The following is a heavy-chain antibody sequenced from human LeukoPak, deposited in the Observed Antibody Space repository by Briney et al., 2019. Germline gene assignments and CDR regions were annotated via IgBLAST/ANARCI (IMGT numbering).Heavy chain of an antibody. Sequence: ASVKVSCKASGGTFSSYAISWVRQAPGQGLEWMGIINPSGGSTSYAQKFQGRVTMTRDTSTSTVYMELSSLRSEDTAVYYCARSLTSIAAAGPDYWGQGTLVTVSS. J-gene: IGHJ4*02. D-gene: IGHD6-13*01. V-gene: IGHV1-46*01. CDR3: ARSLTSIAAAGPDY. CDR2: INPSGGST. CDR1: GGTFSSYA.